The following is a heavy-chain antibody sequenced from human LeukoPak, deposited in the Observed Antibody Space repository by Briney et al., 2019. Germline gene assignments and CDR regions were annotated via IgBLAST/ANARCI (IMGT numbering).Heavy chain of an antibody. D-gene: IGHD4-17*01. V-gene: IGHV5-51*01. CDR2: IYPGDSDT. J-gene: IGHJ4*02. CDR3: ARGGGYGDYVFDY. CDR1: GYSFTSYW. Sequence: GESLKISCKGSGYSFTSYWIGWVRQMPGKGLEWMGIIYPGDSDTRYSPSFQGQVTISVDKSINTAYLQWSSLGASDTAVYYCARGGGYGDYVFDYWGQGTLVTVSS.